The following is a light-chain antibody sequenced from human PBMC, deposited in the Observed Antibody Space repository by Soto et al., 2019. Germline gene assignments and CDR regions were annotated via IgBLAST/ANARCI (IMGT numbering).Light chain of an antibody. CDR3: AAWDDSLSGVV. Sequence: SVLTQPPSASGTPGQRVTISCSGSSSNIGSNYVYWYQQLPGPAPKLLIYRNNQRPSGVPDRFSGSKSGTSASLAISGLRSEDEADYYCAAWDDSLSGVVFGGGTKVTVL. CDR2: RNN. V-gene: IGLV1-47*01. CDR1: SSNIGSNY. J-gene: IGLJ2*01.